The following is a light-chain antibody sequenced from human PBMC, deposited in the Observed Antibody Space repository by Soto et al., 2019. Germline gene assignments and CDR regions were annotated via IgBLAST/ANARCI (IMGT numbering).Light chain of an antibody. CDR2: AAS. CDR3: QQYYSYALT. Sequence: AIRMTQSPSSFSASTGDRVTITCRASQGISSYLAWYQQKPGKAPKLLIYAASTLQSGVPSRFSVSGSGTDFTLTISCLQSEDFATYYCQQYYSYALTFGGGTKVDIK. V-gene: IGKV1-8*01. J-gene: IGKJ4*01. CDR1: QGISSY.